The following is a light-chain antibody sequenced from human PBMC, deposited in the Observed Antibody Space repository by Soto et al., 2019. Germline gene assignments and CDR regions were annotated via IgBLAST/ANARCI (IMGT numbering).Light chain of an antibody. CDR3: QQFGSSPGFT. CDR2: GAS. CDR1: QSINSRY. V-gene: IGKV3-20*01. J-gene: IGKJ3*01. Sequence: EIVLTQSPGTLSLSPGERATLSCRASQSINSRYLAWYQQKPGQAPRLLIYGASSRATGIPDRFSGSGSGTDFTLTISRLEPEDFAASYCQQFGSSPGFTFGPGTKVDIK.